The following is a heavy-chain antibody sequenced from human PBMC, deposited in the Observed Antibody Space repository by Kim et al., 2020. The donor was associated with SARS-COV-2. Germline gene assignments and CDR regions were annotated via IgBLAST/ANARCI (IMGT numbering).Heavy chain of an antibody. CDR1: GGSISSGGYY. J-gene: IGHJ4*02. V-gene: IGHV4-31*03. CDR2: IYYSGTT. CDR3: ARHVDTAIVDDD. Sequence: SETLSLTCTVSGGSISSGGYYWSWIRQHPGKGLEWIGYIYYSGTTSYNPSLKSRATISVDTSKNQFSLKLSSVTAADTAVYYCARHVDTAIVDDDWGQGTLVTVSS. D-gene: IGHD5-18*01.